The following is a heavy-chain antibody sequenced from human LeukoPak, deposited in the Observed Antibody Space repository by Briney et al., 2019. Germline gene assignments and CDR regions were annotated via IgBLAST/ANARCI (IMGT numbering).Heavy chain of an antibody. Sequence: GGSLRLFCAASGFTFSDYSMGWVRQAPGKALEWVSSISRTGDTTYYTHSVKGRFTISRDNSKNTLYLQMNGLTAEGTAIYYCARVLGAVDPFDLWGRGTLVTISS. CDR1: GFTFSDYS. D-gene: IGHD4-23*01. V-gene: IGHV3-23*01. J-gene: IGHJ4*02. CDR3: ARVLGAVDPFDL. CDR2: ISRTGDTT.